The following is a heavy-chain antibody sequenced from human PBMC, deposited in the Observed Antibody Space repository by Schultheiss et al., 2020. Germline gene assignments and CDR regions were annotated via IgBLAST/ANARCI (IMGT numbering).Heavy chain of an antibody. CDR1: GFTFSSYG. D-gene: IGHD1-14*01. J-gene: IGHJ4*02. V-gene: IGHV3-64D*06. Sequence: GASLRLSCAASGFTFSSYGMHWVRQAPGKGLEYVSAISSNGGSTYYADSVKGRFTISRDNSKNTLYLQMSSLRAEDTAVYYCARGITGYGGFDYWGQGTLVTVSS. CDR2: ISSNGGST. CDR3: ARGITGYGGFDY.